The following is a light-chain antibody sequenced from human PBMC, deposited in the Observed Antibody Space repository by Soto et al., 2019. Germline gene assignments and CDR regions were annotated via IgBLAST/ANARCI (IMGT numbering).Light chain of an antibody. CDR3: QSSDSSLNV. CDR1: SSNIGAGYD. J-gene: IGLJ1*01. CDR2: GNS. Sequence: QSVLTQPPSVSGAPGQRVTISCTGSSSNIGAGYDVHWYQQLPGTAPKLLIYGNSNRPSGVPDRFSGSKSGTSASLAITGLQAEDEADYYCQSSDSSLNVFGTGTTLTVL. V-gene: IGLV1-40*01.